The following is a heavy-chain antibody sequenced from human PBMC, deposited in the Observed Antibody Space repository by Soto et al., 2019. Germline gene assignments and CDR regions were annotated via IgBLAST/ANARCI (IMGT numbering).Heavy chain of an antibody. J-gene: IGHJ3*02. CDR2: IDYSGYT. CDR3: ARLTTARAFDI. Sequence: SETLSLTCTVSGGSISSNSWSWIRQPPGKGLEWIGFIDYSGYTNYNPFLKSRVTISIDRPNNQFSLNLSSVTAADTAVHYCARLTTARAFDIWGQGTMVTV. V-gene: IGHV4-59*01. CDR1: GGSISSNS. D-gene: IGHD1-1*01.